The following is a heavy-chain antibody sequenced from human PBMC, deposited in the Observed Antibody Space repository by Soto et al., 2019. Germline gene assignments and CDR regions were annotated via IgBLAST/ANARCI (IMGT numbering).Heavy chain of an antibody. D-gene: IGHD3-10*01. CDR2: IYYSGST. V-gene: IGHV4-31*03. J-gene: IGHJ4*02. Sequence: PSETLSLTCTVSGGSISSGGYYWSWIRQRPGKGLEWIGYIYYSGSTYYNPSLKSRVTISVDTYKNQSSLKLSSVTAADTAVYFCAGMLWFGDLLFDYWGPGTLVTVSS. CDR1: GGSISSGGYY. CDR3: AGMLWFGDLLFDY.